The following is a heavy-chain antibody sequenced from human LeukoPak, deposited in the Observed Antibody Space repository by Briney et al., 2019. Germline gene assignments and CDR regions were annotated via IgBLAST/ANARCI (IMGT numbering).Heavy chain of an antibody. J-gene: IGHJ4*02. Sequence: PSETLSLTCAVYGGSFSGYYWSWIRQPPGKGPEWIGEINHSGSTNYNPSLKSRVTISVDTSKNQFSLKLSSVTAADTAVYYCARFRYFDWEAIDYWGQGTLVTVSS. CDR1: GGSFSGYY. CDR3: ARFRYFDWEAIDY. V-gene: IGHV4-34*01. CDR2: INHSGST. D-gene: IGHD3-9*01.